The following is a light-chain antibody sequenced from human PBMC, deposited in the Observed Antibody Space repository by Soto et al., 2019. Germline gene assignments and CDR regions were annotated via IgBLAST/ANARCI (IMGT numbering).Light chain of an antibody. J-gene: IGKJ4*01. CDR1: QSVSNS. CDR3: QQRSNRPLLWT. V-gene: IGKV3-11*01. Sequence: EIVLTQSPATLSLSPGERATLSCRASQSVSNSLACYQQKPGQAPRLLIYDASNRATGIPARFSGRGSGTAFTHTISSLEPEDFAVYYCQQRSNRPLLWTFGGGTMVEIK. CDR2: DAS.